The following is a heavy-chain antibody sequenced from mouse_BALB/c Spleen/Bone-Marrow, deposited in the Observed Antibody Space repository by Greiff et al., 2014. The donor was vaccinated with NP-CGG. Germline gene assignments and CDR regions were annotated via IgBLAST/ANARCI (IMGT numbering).Heavy chain of an antibody. CDR2: ISSGGGST. V-gene: IGHV5-12-1*01. CDR1: GFAFSSYD. CDR3: ARHMIRGFAY. J-gene: IGHJ3*01. Sequence: DVKLVESGGGLVKSGGSLKLSCAASGFAFSSYDMSWVRQTPEKRLEWVAYISSGGGSTYYSDTVKGRFTISRDNAKNTLYLEMSSLKSEDTAMYYCARHMIRGFAYWGQGTLVTVSA. D-gene: IGHD2-4*01.